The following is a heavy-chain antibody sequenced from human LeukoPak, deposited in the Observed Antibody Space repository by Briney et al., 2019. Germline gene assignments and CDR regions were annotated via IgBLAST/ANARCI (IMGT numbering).Heavy chain of an antibody. V-gene: IGHV3-21*01. CDR1: GFTFSSYS. CDR2: ISSSSSYI. CDR3: ARVAYCGGDCYLAAFDI. J-gene: IGHJ3*02. D-gene: IGHD2-21*01. Sequence: GGSLRLSCAASGFTFSSYSMNWVRQAPGKGLEWVSSISSSSSYIYYADSVKGRFTISRDNAKNSLYLQMNSLRAEDTAVYYCARVAYCGGDCYLAAFDIWGRGTMVTVSS.